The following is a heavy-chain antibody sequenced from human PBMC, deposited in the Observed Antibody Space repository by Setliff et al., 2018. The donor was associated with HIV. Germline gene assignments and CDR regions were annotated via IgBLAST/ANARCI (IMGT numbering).Heavy chain of an antibody. CDR1: GYAFTSYH. CDR3: AREGPKTYYFDY. CDR2: IFVGDSTT. J-gene: IGHJ4*02. Sequence: ASVKVSCKTSGYAFTSYHIHWVPQAPGQGLEWMGKIFVGDSTTHYAQKFQGRVTLTSDTSTNTVYMELSSLRSEDTAVYYCAREGPKTYYFDYWGQGTLVTVSS. V-gene: IGHV1-46*01.